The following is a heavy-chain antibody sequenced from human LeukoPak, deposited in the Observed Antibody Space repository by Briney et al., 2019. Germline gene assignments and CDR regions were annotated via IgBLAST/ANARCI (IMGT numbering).Heavy chain of an antibody. V-gene: IGHV3-23*01. D-gene: IGHD3-22*01. CDR3: AKRLKRNYYYHYAMDV. Sequence: GGSLRLSCAASGFTFKTHAMSWVRQAPGKGLEWVSRIDDSGVVRSYADSVKGRFTISRDNSKMTLTLQMNSLRAEDTAVYYCAKRLKRNYYYHYAMDVWGQGTTVTVSS. CDR2: IDDSGVVR. CDR1: GFTFKTHA. J-gene: IGHJ6*02.